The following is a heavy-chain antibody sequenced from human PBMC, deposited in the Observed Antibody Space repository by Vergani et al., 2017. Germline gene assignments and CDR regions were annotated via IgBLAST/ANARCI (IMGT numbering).Heavy chain of an antibody. CDR1: GFTFSSNA. CDR2: ISSSGSSI. D-gene: IGHD2-21*01. Sequence: EVQLVESGGGLVQRGGSLRLSCEASGFTFSSNAMSWVRQAPGKGLEWVSHISSSGSSIYYADSVKGRFTISRDSARNSLYLQMNSLRAEDTAVYYCASQVKISYYYYLDIWGKGTTVTVSS. CDR3: ASQVKISYYYYLDI. J-gene: IGHJ6*03. V-gene: IGHV3-48*04.